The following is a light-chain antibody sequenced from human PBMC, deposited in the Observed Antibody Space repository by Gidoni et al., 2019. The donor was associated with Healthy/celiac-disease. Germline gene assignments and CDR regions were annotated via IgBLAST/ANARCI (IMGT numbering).Light chain of an antibody. CDR2: GAS. CDR3: QQYGSSPLT. J-gene: IGKJ5*01. Sequence: EIVLTQSPVTLSLSPGERATLSCRASQSVSSSYLAWYQQKPGQAPRLLIYGASGRATGIPDRFSGSGSGTDFTLTISRLEPEDFAVYYCQQYGSSPLTFGQGTRLEIK. CDR1: QSVSSSY. V-gene: IGKV3-20*01.